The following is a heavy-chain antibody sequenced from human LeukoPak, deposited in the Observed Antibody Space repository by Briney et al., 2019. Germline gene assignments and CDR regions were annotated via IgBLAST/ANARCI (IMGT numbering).Heavy chain of an antibody. CDR3: AKDLVATIHEGYDI. CDR2: ISGSGGRT. Sequence: TGGSLRLSCAVSGFSFSSYAMSWVRQAPGKGLEWVSAISGSGGRTCYAHSVKGRFTISRDSSKNTLYLQMNSLRAEDTAIYYCAKDLVATIHEGYDIWGQGTMVTVSS. V-gene: IGHV3-23*01. D-gene: IGHD5-12*01. J-gene: IGHJ3*02. CDR1: GFSFSSYA.